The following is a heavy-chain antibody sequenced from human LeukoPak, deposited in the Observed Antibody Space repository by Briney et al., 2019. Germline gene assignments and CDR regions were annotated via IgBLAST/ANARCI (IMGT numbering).Heavy chain of an antibody. CDR1: NASVNSYF. CDR2: IYTTGTT. Sequence: PSETLSLTCTVSNASVNSYFWGWVRQPAGKGLEWLGRIYTTGTTYYNPSLKSRLTLSIETSKSQFSLTLWSATAADTAVYFCGRQGYTAAYHFFDYWSQGTLVTVSS. V-gene: IGHV4-4*07. CDR3: GRQGYTAAYHFFDY. J-gene: IGHJ4*02. D-gene: IGHD6-25*01.